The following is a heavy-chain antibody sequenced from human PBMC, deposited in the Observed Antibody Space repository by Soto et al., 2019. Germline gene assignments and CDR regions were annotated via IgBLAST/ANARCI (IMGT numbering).Heavy chain of an antibody. CDR2: IYYSGST. D-gene: IGHD3-3*01. CDR3: ARVTIFGVAIYGMDV. Sequence: PSETLSLTCSVSGGSMSGYYWSWIRQPPGKGLHWIGYIYYSGSTNYNPSLKSRVTISVDTSKNQFSLKLSSVTAADTAVYYCARVTIFGVAIYGMDVWGQGTTVTVSS. CDR1: GGSMSGYY. J-gene: IGHJ6*02. V-gene: IGHV4-59*01.